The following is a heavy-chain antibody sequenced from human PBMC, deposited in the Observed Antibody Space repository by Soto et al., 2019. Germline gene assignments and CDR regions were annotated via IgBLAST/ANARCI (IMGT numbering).Heavy chain of an antibody. Sequence: GESLKISCKGSGYSFTSYWIGWVRQMPGKGLEWMGIIYPGDSDTRYSPSFQGQVTISADKSISTAYLQWSSLKASDTAMYYCARIGSGSYLGSYYYYGMDVWGQGTTVTVS. CDR1: GYSFTSYW. CDR2: IYPGDSDT. V-gene: IGHV5-51*01. J-gene: IGHJ6*02. CDR3: ARIGSGSYLGSYYYYGMDV. D-gene: IGHD1-26*01.